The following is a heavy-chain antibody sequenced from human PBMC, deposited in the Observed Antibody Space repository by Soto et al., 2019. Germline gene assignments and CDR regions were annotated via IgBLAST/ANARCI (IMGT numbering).Heavy chain of an antibody. V-gene: IGHV4-31*02. D-gene: IGHD6-13*01. CDR2: ICYSGST. J-gene: IGHJ2*01. CDR3: ARVASVIEQQVVKQYLDL. Sequence: HPGKGLEWIGNICYSGSTYFNPSLKSRVTTSVDTSKNQLSLKLSSVTAADTAVYYCARVASVIEQQVVKQYLDLCGRGT.